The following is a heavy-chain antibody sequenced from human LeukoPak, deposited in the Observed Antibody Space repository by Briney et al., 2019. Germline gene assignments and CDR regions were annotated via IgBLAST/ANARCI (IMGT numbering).Heavy chain of an antibody. CDR2: IDYSFRT. D-gene: IGHD3-10*02. V-gene: IGHV4-39*01. Sequence: SDTLSLTCTVPGGSVSSSRYHWGWIRQPPGKGLEWIGSIDYSFRTYYNPSLESRLIIAVDTSKSQFSLKLTSVTAADTAVYYCARRTNVGGGLFDSWGQGTLVTVSS. J-gene: IGHJ5*01. CDR3: ARRTNVGGGLFDS. CDR1: GGSVSSSRYH.